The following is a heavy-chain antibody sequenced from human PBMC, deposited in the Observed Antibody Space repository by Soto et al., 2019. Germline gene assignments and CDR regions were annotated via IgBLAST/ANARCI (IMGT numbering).Heavy chain of an antibody. CDR3: ARDLGVRFLEWLSHFDY. V-gene: IGHV1-18*01. J-gene: IGHJ4*02. Sequence: GASVKVSCKAAGYTFTSYGISWVRQAPGQGLEWMGWISAYNGNTNYAQKLQGRVTMTTDTSTSTAYMELRSLRSDDTAVYYCARDLGVRFLEWLSHFDYWGQGTLVTVSS. CDR1: GYTFTSYG. CDR2: ISAYNGNT. D-gene: IGHD3-3*01.